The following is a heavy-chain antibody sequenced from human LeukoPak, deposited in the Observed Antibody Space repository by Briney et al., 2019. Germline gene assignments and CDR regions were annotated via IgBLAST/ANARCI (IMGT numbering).Heavy chain of an antibody. D-gene: IGHD6-19*01. CDR1: GGSVSSGSYY. V-gene: IGHV4-61*01. J-gene: IGHJ4*02. CDR3: AREVREQWLVRSY. CDR2: IYYSGST. Sequence: SETLSLTCTVSGGSVSSGSYYWSWIRQPPGKGLEWIGYIYYSGSTNYNPSLKSRVTISVDTSKNQFSLKLSSVTAADTAVYYCAREVREQWLVRSYRGQGTLVTVSS.